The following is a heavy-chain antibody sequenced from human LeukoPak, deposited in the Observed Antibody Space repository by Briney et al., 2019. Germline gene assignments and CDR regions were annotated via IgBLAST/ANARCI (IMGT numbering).Heavy chain of an antibody. D-gene: IGHD3-22*01. V-gene: IGHV4-38-2*02. J-gene: IGHJ4*02. Sequence: PSETLSLTCTVSGYSISNAYYWGWIRQPPGKGLECLGTIRNSGTTYYSPSLKSRVTISVDKSKNQFSLKLSSVTAADTAVYYCARITMIVGTGDFDYWGQGTLVTVSS. CDR3: ARITMIVGTGDFDY. CDR2: IRNSGTT. CDR1: GYSISNAYY.